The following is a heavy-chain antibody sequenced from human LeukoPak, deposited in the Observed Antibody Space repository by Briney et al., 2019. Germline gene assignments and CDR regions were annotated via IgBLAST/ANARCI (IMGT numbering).Heavy chain of an antibody. D-gene: IGHD2-2*01. CDR3: ARAFRYHLSYFDY. CDR1: GYTFTSYG. V-gene: IGHV1-69*13. Sequence: SVKVSCKASGYTFTSYGISWVRQAPGQGLEWMGGIIPIFGTANYAQKFQGRVTITADESTSTAYMELSSLRSEDTAVYYCARAFRYHLSYFDYWGQGTLVTVSS. J-gene: IGHJ4*02. CDR2: IIPIFGTA.